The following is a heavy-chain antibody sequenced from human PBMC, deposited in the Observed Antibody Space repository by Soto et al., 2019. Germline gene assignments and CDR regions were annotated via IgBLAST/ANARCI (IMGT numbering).Heavy chain of an antibody. CDR1: GYSFTSYW. CDR2: IDPSDSYT. D-gene: IGHD2-15*01. V-gene: IGHV5-10-1*01. J-gene: IGHJ3*02. CDR3: ARRERYCSGGSCYSGDAFDI. Sequence: EVQLVQSGAEVKKPGESLRISCKGSGYSFTSYWISWVRQMPGKGLEWMGRIDPSDSYTNYSPSFQGHVTISADKSISTAYLQWSSLKAADTAMYYCARRERYCSGGSCYSGDAFDIRGQGTIVTVSS.